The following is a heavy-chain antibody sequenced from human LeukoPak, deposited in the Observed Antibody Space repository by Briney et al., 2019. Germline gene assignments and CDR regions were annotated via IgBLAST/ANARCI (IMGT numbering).Heavy chain of an antibody. V-gene: IGHV4-39*07. J-gene: IGHJ4*02. Sequence: SETLSLTCTVSGGSISSSSYYWGWIRQPPGKGLEWIGSIYYSGSTYYNPSLKSRVTISVDTSKNQFSLKLSSVTAADTAVYYCARGVWFGEWAIDYWGQGTLVTVSS. CDR3: ARGVWFGEWAIDY. CDR1: GGSISSSSYY. CDR2: IYYSGST. D-gene: IGHD3-10*01.